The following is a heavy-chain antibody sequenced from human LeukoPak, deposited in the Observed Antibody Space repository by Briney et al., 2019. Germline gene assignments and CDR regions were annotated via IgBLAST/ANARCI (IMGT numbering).Heavy chain of an antibody. CDR2: IKSDGSST. V-gene: IGHV3-74*01. Sequence: GGSLRLSCAASGFTFSTYEMNWVRQAPGKGPVWVSRIKSDGSSTRFANSVQGRFTISRDSGKNTLYLQMNSLRAEDTAVYYCARGGDSSNWYPGYFDYWGQGALVTVSS. D-gene: IGHD6-13*01. CDR3: ARGGDSSNWYPGYFDY. J-gene: IGHJ4*02. CDR1: GFTFSTYE.